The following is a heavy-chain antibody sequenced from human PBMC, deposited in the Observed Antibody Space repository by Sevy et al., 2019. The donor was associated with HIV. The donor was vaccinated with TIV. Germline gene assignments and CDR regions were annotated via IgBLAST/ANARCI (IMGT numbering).Heavy chain of an antibody. J-gene: IGHJ5*02. CDR2: ISPFSGDT. V-gene: IGHV1-18*01. Sequence: ASVKVSCKAFGYVFASYGISWVRQAPGQGLEWMGWISPFSGDTKYAQKFQGRVTMTTDTSTATAYMEVRSLRSDGTAVYYCARDKEQLPNWPARWFDPWGQGTLVTVSS. CDR3: ARDKEQLPNWPARWFDP. D-gene: IGHD6-13*01. CDR1: GYVFASYG.